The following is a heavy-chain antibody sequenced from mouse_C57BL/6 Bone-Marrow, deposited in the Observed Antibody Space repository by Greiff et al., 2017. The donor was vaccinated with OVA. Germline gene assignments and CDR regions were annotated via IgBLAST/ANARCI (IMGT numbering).Heavy chain of an antibody. CDR2: IDPANGNT. D-gene: IGHD3-2*02. V-gene: IGHV14-3*01. Sequence: VQLQQSVAELVRPGASVKLSCTASGFNITNTYMHWVKQRPAQGLEWIGRIDPANGNTKYTPKFKGKATLTADTSSNTAYLQLSSLTSEDTAIYNCARQHRRVPFWGQGTLVTVSA. J-gene: IGHJ3*01. CDR3: ARQHRRVPF. CDR1: GFNITNTY.